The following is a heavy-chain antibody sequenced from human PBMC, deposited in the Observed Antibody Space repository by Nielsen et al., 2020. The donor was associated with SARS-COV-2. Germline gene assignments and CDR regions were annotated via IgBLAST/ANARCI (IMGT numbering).Heavy chain of an antibody. CDR1: GYTFTSYY. V-gene: IGHV1-46*01. CDR2: INPSGGST. Sequence: ASVKASCKASGYTFTSYYMHWVRQAPGQGLEWMGIINPSGGSTSYAQKFQGRVTMTRDTSTSTVYMELSSLRSEDTAVYYCARDCSGGSCYLGALDYWGQGTLVTVSS. D-gene: IGHD2-15*01. CDR3: ARDCSGGSCYLGALDY. J-gene: IGHJ4*02.